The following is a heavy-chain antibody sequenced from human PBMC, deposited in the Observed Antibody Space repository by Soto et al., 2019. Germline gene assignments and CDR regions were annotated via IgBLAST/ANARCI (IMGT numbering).Heavy chain of an antibody. CDR1: GGSISSGGYY. Sequence: QVQLQESGPGLVKPSQTLSLTCTVSGGSISSGGYYWSWIRQHPGKGLEGIGYIYYSGSTYYNPSLKSRVTISVDTSKNQFSLKLSSVTAADTAVYYCARDRKRLLGGVDAFDIWGQGTMVTVSS. CDR2: IYYSGST. CDR3: ARDRKRLLGGVDAFDI. V-gene: IGHV4-31*03. J-gene: IGHJ3*02. D-gene: IGHD3-16*01.